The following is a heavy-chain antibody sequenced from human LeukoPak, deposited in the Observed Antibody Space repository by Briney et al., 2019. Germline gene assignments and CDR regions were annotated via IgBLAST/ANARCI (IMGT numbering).Heavy chain of an antibody. Sequence: GGSLRLSCAASGFTFSSYSMNWVRQAPGKGLEWVSGTSGSGGRTYYADSVKGRFTISRENSKNTLYLQMNSLRAEDTAVYYCAKVRLYGDYPEIDYWGQGTLVAVSS. D-gene: IGHD4-17*01. V-gene: IGHV3-23*01. CDR2: TSGSGGRT. J-gene: IGHJ4*02. CDR1: GFTFSSYS. CDR3: AKVRLYGDYPEIDY.